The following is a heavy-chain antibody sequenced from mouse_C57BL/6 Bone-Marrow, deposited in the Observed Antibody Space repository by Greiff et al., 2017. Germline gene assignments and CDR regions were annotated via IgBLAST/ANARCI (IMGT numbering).Heavy chain of an antibody. CDR1: GYTFTSYG. Sequence: VQLQQSGAELARPGASVTLSCKASGYTFTSYGISWVQQRTGQGLEWIGEIYPRSGNTYYNEKFKGKATLTAEKSSSTAYMELRSLTAECAAVYFGARVVRKYFDYWGQGTTLTVSS. CDR2: IYPRSGNT. J-gene: IGHJ2*01. D-gene: IGHD1-1*01. V-gene: IGHV1-81*01. CDR3: ARVVRKYFDY.